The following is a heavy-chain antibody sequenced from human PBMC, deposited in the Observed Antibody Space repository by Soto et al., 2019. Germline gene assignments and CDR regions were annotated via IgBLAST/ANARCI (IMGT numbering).Heavy chain of an antibody. CDR2: ISGSGGST. CDR1: GFTFSSYA. V-gene: IGHV3-23*01. Sequence: GGSLRLSCAASGFTFSSYAMSWVRQAPGKGLEWVSAISGSGGSTYYADSVKGRFTISRDNSKNTLYLQMNSLRAEDTAVYYCAKGAYYDSSGYRPGNWFDPWGQGTLVTVSS. CDR3: AKGAYYDSSGYRPGNWFDP. D-gene: IGHD3-22*01. J-gene: IGHJ5*02.